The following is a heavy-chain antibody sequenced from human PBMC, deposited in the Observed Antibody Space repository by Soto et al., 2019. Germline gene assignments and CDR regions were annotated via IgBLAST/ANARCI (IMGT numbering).Heavy chain of an antibody. CDR2: ISYDGSNK. CDR3: AKERATTTAFDY. V-gene: IGHV3-30-3*01. J-gene: IGHJ4*02. D-gene: IGHD4-17*01. CDR1: GFTFSSYA. Sequence: GGSLRLSCAASGFTFSSYAMHWVRQAPGKGLEWVAVISYDGSNKYYADSVKGRFTISRDNSKNTLYLQMNRMRAEHTDVYYCAKERATTTAFDYWGQGALVTVSS.